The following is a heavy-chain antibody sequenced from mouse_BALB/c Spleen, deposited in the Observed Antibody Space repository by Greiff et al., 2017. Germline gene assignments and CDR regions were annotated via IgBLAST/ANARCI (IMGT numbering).Heavy chain of an antibody. V-gene: IGHV1S81*02. Sequence: VQLQQPGAELVKPGASVKLSCKASGYTFTSYWMHWVKQRPGQGLEWIGEINPSNGRTNYNEKFKSKATLTVDKSSSTAYMQLSSLTSEDSAVYYCARDYGNRAMDYWGQGTSVTVSS. CDR2: INPSNGRT. CDR3: ARDYGNRAMDY. CDR1: GYTFTSYW. J-gene: IGHJ4*01. D-gene: IGHD2-1*01.